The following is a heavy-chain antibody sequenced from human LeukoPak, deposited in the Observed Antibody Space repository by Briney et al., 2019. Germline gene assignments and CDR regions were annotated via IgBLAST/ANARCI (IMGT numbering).Heavy chain of an antibody. Sequence: SETLSLTCTVSGGSISSGDYYWSWIRQPPGKGLEWVGYIYFSGYTYYNPSLRSRVSISIDTSKNRFSLNLNSVTAADTAVYYCARHHGPWGQGTLVTVSS. CDR2: IYFSGYT. CDR1: GGSISSGDYY. J-gene: IGHJ5*02. CDR3: ARHHGP. V-gene: IGHV4-30-4*01.